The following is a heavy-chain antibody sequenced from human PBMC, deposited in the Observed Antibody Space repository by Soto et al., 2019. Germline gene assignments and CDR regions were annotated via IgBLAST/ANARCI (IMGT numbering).Heavy chain of an antibody. V-gene: IGHV4-4*02. J-gene: IGHJ4*02. CDR1: GGSISSSNW. D-gene: IGHD3-10*01. CDR3: ASGSLWFGDQPAGPDY. Sequence: PSETLSLTCAVSGGSISSSNWWSWVRQPPGKGLEWIGEIYHSGSTNYNPSLKSRVTISVDKSKNQFSLKLSSVTAADTAVYYCASGSLWFGDQPAGPDYWGQGTLVTVSS. CDR2: IYHSGST.